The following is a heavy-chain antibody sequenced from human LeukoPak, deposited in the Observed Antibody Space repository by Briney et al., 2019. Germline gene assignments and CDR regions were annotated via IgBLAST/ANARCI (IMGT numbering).Heavy chain of an antibody. V-gene: IGHV4-30-2*01. CDR1: GGSISSGDFP. CDR2: IFHTGHT. Sequence: PSQTLSLTCAVSGGSISSGDFPWSWIRRPPGKGLEWIGYIFHTGHTSYNPSLKSRVTISVDMSKNQLSLRLNSVTAADKAVYYCARGFYGAGSHFDYWGQGTLVTVSS. D-gene: IGHD3-10*01. CDR3: ARGFYGAGSHFDY. J-gene: IGHJ4*02.